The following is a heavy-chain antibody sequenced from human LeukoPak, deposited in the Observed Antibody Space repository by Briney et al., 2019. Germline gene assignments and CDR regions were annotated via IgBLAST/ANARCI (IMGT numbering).Heavy chain of an antibody. CDR1: GLTFSYYG. Sequence: PGGSLTLSCAASGLTFSYYGMHWVRQAPGKGLEWLTFIRDDGSKKDYADSVRGRFTISRDNSKNTLYLQMSSLRTEDTAIYYCANQGPGWYGTGPLDHWGQGNLVTVSS. CDR3: ANQGPGWYGTGPLDH. CDR2: IRDDGSKK. J-gene: IGHJ4*02. V-gene: IGHV3-30*02. D-gene: IGHD3-10*01.